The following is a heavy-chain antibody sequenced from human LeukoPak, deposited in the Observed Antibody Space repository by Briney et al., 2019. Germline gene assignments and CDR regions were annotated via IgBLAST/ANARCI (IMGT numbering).Heavy chain of an antibody. Sequence: ASVKAPCKASGYTSTSYNMPWVRQAPGQGLEWMGIINPSGGSTSYAQKFQGRVTMTRDTSTSTVYMELSSLRSEDTAVYYCARVDSSGYYYFDYWGQGTLVTVSS. J-gene: IGHJ4*02. V-gene: IGHV1-46*01. CDR2: INPSGGST. CDR3: ARVDSSGYYYFDY. CDR1: GYTSTSYN. D-gene: IGHD3-22*01.